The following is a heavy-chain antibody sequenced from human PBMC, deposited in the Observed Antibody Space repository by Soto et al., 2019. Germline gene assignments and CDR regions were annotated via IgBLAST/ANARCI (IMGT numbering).Heavy chain of an antibody. V-gene: IGHV3-15*07. CDR3: TTGSVEGV. J-gene: IGHJ6*02. CDR2: IKTNTEGGIT. CDR1: GLTISNAW. D-gene: IGHD2-15*01. Sequence: EVQLVESGGGFIYPGGSLRLSCAASGLTISNAWMNWVRQAPGKGLEWVGRIKTNTEGGITDYAAAVKGRFTVSRDDSKNTLYLQMNSLKTEDTAVYYCTTGSVEGVWGQGTTVTVSS.